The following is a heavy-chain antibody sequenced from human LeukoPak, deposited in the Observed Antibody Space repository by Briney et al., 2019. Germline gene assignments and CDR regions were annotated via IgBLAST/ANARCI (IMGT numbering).Heavy chain of an antibody. D-gene: IGHD2-2*01. V-gene: IGHV1-69*05. CDR2: IIPIFGTA. J-gene: IGHJ3*02. CDR3: ARDQDQGGSTSLDAFDI. Sequence: ASVKVSCKASGGTFSSYAISWVRQAPGQGLEWMGGIIPIFGTANYAQKFQGRVTITTDESTSTAYMELSSLRSEDTAVYYCARDQDQGGSTSLDAFDIWGQGTMVTVSS. CDR1: GGTFSSYA.